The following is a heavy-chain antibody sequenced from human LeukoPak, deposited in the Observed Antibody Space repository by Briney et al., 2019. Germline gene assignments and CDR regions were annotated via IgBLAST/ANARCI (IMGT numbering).Heavy chain of an antibody. CDR1: GFTFSNYA. Sequence: GGSLRLSCAASGFTFSNYAMRWVRQAPGKGLVWVSRISNDGSTTHYADSVKGRFTISRDNAKNTLFLHMNSLRAEDTAVYYCNVRWGPNSDYWGQGTLVTVSS. V-gene: IGHV3-74*01. CDR3: NVRWGPNSDY. D-gene: IGHD7-27*01. J-gene: IGHJ4*02. CDR2: ISNDGSTT.